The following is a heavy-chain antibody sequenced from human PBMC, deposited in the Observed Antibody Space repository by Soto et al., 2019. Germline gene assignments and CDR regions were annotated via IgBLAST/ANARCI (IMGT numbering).Heavy chain of an antibody. J-gene: IGHJ6*02. Sequence: GGSLRLSCAASGFTFSSYAMHWVRQAPGKGLEWVAVISYDGSNKYYADSVKGRFTISRDNSKDTLYLQMNSLRAEDTAVYYCARDGAEGMTYYYYGMDVWGQGTTVTVSS. V-gene: IGHV3-30-3*01. CDR1: GFTFSSYA. CDR3: ARDGAEGMTYYYYGMDV. CDR2: ISYDGSNK.